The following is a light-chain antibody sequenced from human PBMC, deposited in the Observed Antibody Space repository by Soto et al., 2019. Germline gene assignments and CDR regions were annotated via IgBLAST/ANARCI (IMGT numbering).Light chain of an antibody. V-gene: IGKV1-17*01. Sequence: IQMTQSPSSLSASVGDRLSITCRASQVITNDLGWYQQKPGKAPKRLIYAASTLQSGVPSRFSGSGSGTEFTITISSLHPEYVATYYYLQLNSYPWTFGQGTKVEIK. CDR1: QVITND. CDR2: AAS. CDR3: LQLNSYPWT. J-gene: IGKJ1*01.